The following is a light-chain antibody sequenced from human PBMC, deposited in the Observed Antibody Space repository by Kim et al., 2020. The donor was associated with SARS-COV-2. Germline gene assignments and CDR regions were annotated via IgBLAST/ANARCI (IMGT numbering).Light chain of an antibody. Sequence: SYELTQPPSVSVSPGQTARITCSGDALPKQYAYWYQQKLGQAPVLVIYKDSERPSGIPERFSGSSSGTTVTLTISGVQAEDEADYYCQSGDSSGTFYVFGSGTKVTVL. J-gene: IGLJ1*01. V-gene: IGLV3-25*03. CDR2: KDS. CDR3: QSGDSSGTFYV. CDR1: ALPKQY.